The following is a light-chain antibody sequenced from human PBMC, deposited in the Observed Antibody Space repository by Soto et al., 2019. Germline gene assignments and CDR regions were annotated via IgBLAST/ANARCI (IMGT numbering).Light chain of an antibody. V-gene: IGKV3-20*01. CDR2: GAS. J-gene: IGKJ1*01. CDR1: QSVSNNY. CDR3: QQYGSSGT. Sequence: IVLPQSPGTLSLPPEANSPLSAGASQSVSNNYLAWYQQKPGQPPRLLIYGASNRATGIPDRFSGSGSGTDFTLTISRLEPEDFAVYYCQQYGSSGTFGQGTKVDIK.